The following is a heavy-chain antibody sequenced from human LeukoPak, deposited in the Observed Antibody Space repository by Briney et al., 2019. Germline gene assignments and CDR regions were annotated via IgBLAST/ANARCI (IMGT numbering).Heavy chain of an antibody. CDR1: GYTFTSYY. CDR3: ARGNFYDNKGYSPELRY. V-gene: IGHV1-2*02. D-gene: IGHD3-10*01. J-gene: IGHJ4*02. CDR2: SDPRSGAT. Sequence: ASVKVSCKTSGYTFTSYYIHWLRQAPGQRFEWMGWSDPRSGATKYEHFQGRVTMTRDTSISTAYMELSRLTSDDTAVYYCARGNFYDNKGYSPELRYWGQGTLVTVSS.